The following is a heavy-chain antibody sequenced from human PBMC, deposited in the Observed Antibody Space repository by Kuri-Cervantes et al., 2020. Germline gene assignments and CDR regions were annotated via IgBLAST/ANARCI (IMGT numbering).Heavy chain of an antibody. D-gene: IGHD2-21*02. CDR1: GFTFSSYA. Sequence: GESLKISCAASGFTFSSYAMHWVRQAPGKGLEWVSYISSSSSTIYYVDSVKGRFTISRDNAKNSLYLQMNSLRAEDMAVYYCARDFSVTNPFSFDYWGQGTLVTVSS. J-gene: IGHJ4*02. V-gene: IGHV3-48*01. CDR3: ARDFSVTNPFSFDY. CDR2: ISSSSSTI.